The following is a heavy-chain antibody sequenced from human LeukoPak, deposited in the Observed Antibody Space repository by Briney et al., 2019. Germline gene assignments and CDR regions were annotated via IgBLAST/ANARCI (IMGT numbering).Heavy chain of an antibody. CDR1: GGSLSGHY. D-gene: IGHD3-16*01. CDR3: ARLHALGAEEFDP. CDR2: IRYSGST. J-gene: IGHJ5*02. Sequence: SETLSLTCTVSGGSLSGHYWSWIRQPPGKGLEWIGYIRYSGSTNYNPSLKSRITISADTPKNLFSLSLTSVTAADTGVYYCARLHALGAEEFDPWGQGTLVTVSS. V-gene: IGHV4-59*11.